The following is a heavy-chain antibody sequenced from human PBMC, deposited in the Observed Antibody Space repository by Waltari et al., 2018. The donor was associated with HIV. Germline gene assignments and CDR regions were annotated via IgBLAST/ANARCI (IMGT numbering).Heavy chain of an antibody. Sequence: QAQLVQSGAEVTKPGASVEVSCKTAVYTFTSYDINWGRQATRQGRAWMGWINPNSGNTRYAQKFQGRVTMSRNTSISTAYMELSSLRSEDTAVYYCARVRRGSGGSCYSLRYWGQGTLVTVSS. V-gene: IGHV1-8*01. J-gene: IGHJ4*02. CDR3: ARVRRGSGGSCYSLRY. D-gene: IGHD2-15*01. CDR2: INPNSGNT. CDR1: VYTFTSYD.